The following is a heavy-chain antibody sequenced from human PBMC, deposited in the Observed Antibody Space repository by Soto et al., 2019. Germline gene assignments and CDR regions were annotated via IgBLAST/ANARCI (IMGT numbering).Heavy chain of an antibody. D-gene: IGHD2-8*01. CDR2: ISWNSGTI. Sequence: EGQLVESGGGLVQPGRSLRLSCAASGFTFHDYAMHWVRQAPGKGLEWVSGISWNSGTIGYADSVKGRFTISRDNAENSLYLQMSSLRPEDTALYYCAKGSLSLMLSAIDIWGQGTRVTVSS. V-gene: IGHV3-9*01. J-gene: IGHJ3*02. CDR1: GFTFHDYA. CDR3: AKGSLSLMLSAIDI.